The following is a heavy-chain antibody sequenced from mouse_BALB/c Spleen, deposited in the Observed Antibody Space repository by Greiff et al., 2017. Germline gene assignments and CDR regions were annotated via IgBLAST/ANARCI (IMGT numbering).Heavy chain of an antibody. D-gene: IGHD1-1*01. CDR2: ISSGGSYT. J-gene: IGHJ4*01. CDR3: ARDYGSSYRDAMDY. CDR1: GFTFSSYA. Sequence: EVKVEESGGGLVKPGGSLKLSCAASGFTFSSYAMSWVRQSPEKRLEWVAEISSGGSYTYYPDTVTGRFTISRDNAKNTLYLEMSSLRSEDTAMYYCARDYGSSYRDAMDYWGQGTSVTVSS. V-gene: IGHV5-9-4*01.